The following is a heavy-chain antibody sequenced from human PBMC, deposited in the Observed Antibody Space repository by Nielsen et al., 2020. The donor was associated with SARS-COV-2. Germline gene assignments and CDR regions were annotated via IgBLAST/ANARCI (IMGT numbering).Heavy chain of an antibody. V-gene: IGHV3-21*01. D-gene: IGHD3-10*01. Sequence: GGSLRLSCAASGFTFSSYSMNWVRQAPGKGLEWVSSISSSSSSYIYYADSVKGRFTISRDNAKNSLYLQMNSLRAEDTAVYYCARDMYGSGFFDYWGQGTLVTVSS. CDR2: ISSSSSSYI. CDR1: GFTFSSYS. CDR3: ARDMYGSGFFDY. J-gene: IGHJ4*02.